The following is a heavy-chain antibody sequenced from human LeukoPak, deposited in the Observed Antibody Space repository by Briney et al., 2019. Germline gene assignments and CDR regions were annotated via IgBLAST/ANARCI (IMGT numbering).Heavy chain of an antibody. Sequence: NPSETLSLTCTVSGGSISSSSYYWGWIRQPPGKGLEWIGSIYYSGSTYYNPSLKSRVTISVDTSKNQFSLKPSSVTAADTAVYYCARPYAGNFLVYGYWGQGTLVTVSS. CDR1: GGSISSSSYY. J-gene: IGHJ4*02. D-gene: IGHD1-14*01. V-gene: IGHV4-39*01. CDR3: ARPYAGNFLVYGY. CDR2: IYYSGST.